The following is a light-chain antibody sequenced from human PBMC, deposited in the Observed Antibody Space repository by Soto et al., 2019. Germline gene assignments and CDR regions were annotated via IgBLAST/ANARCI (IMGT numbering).Light chain of an antibody. CDR3: QHCGSSFWT. V-gene: IGKV3-20*01. CDR2: AAS. J-gene: IGKJ1*01. CDR1: ESVGSSD. Sequence: EIVLTQSPGTLSLSPGERATLSCRASESVGSSDLAWYQHKPGQAPRLLIYAASTRATGIPDRFSASGSGTDFTLTISRLEPEDFAVYYCQHCGSSFWTFGQGTKVEIK.